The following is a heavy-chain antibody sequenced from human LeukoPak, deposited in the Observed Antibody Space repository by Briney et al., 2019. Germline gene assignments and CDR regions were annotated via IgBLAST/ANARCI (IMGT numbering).Heavy chain of an antibody. V-gene: IGHV3-30*02. J-gene: IGHJ4*02. CDR2: IKYDASDE. Sequence: GGSLRLSCAVSGVSFSGYAMHWVRQAPGKGLEWVGLIKYDASDEYYADSVKGRFTISRDDSRNTLYLQMTSLRAEDTAVYYCAKDPRITMVRGVTPFDYWGQGTLVTVSS. CDR3: AKDPRITMVRGVTPFDY. D-gene: IGHD3-10*01. CDR1: GVSFSGYA.